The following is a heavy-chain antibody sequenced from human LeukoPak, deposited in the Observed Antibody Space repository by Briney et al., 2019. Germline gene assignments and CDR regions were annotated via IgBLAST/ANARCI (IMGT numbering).Heavy chain of an antibody. J-gene: IGHJ5*02. CDR1: GGSISSYY. CDR2: IYYSGST. D-gene: IGHD3-3*01. CDR3: ARVVSDYDFWSGYYESYNWFDP. Sequence: SETLSLTCTVSGGSISSYYWSWIRQPPGKGLEWVGYIYYSGSTNYNPSLKSRVTISGDTYKNQFSLKLSSVTAADTAVYYCARVVSDYDFWSGYYESYNWFDPWGQGTLVTVSS. V-gene: IGHV4-59*01.